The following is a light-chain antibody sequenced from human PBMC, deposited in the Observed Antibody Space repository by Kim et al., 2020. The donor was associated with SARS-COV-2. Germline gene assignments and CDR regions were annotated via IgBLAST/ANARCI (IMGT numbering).Light chain of an antibody. V-gene: IGKV3-15*01. Sequence: EIVMTQSPATLSVSPGERVTLSCRASQTVDSNLAWYQQKPGQAPRLLIYGASTRATDIPARFSGSGSGTEFTLIISSLQSEDFAVYYCQQYSPWPPYTFGQGTKLEI. CDR1: QTVDSN. J-gene: IGKJ2*01. CDR2: GAS. CDR3: QQYSPWPPYT.